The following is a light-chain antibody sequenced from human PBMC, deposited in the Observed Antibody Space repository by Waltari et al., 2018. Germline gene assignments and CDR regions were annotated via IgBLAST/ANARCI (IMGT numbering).Light chain of an antibody. Sequence: DIQMTQSPSTLSASVGDRVTITCRASQSISSWLAWYQQKTGKAPKLLIYDVSSLESGVPSRFSGSGYGTEFTLTISSLQPDDFATYYCHQYNSYPWTFGQGTKVEIK. CDR3: HQYNSYPWT. CDR1: QSISSW. J-gene: IGKJ1*01. CDR2: DVS. V-gene: IGKV1-5*01.